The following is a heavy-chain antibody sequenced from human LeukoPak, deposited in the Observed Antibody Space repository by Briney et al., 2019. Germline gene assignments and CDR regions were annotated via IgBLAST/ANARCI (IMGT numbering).Heavy chain of an antibody. CDR1: GYTFTGYY. D-gene: IGHD3-10*01. J-gene: IGHJ4*02. V-gene: IGHV1-2*04. Sequence: ASVKVSCKASGYTFTGYYMHWVRQAPGQGLEWMGWINPNSGGTNYAQKFQGWVTMTRDTSISTAYIELSRLRSGDTAVYYCARGSSAVALSLDYYFDYWGQGTLVTVSS. CDR2: INPNSGGT. CDR3: ARGSSAVALSLDYYFDY.